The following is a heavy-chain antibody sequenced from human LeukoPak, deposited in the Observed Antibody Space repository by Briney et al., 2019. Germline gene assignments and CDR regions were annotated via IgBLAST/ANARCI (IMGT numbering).Heavy chain of an antibody. J-gene: IGHJ4*02. CDR1: GFTFSTYW. V-gene: IGHV3-7*01. Sequence: GGSLRLSCAASGFTFSTYWMTCVRQAPGKGLEWVANIKEGGSQTKYADSFLGRFTVSRDNSKNSLFLQMNSLRVEDTAVYYCVRDYPVVNPYWGQGTRVTVSS. D-gene: IGHD3-22*01. CDR3: VRDYPVVNPY. CDR2: IKEGGSQT.